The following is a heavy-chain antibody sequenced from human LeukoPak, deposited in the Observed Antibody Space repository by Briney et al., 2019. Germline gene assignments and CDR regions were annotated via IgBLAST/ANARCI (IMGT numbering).Heavy chain of an antibody. CDR1: GFSFSNSY. V-gene: IGHV3-11*01. CDR3: VPRKEWSCYMDV. Sequence: GGSLRLSCVVSGFSFSNSYMTWIRQTPGKGLESLAYISGSGSDIYYADSVKGRFTISRDNSKNTLYLQMNSLRVEDTAVYYCVPRKEWSCYMDVWGKGTTVTVSS. J-gene: IGHJ6*03. D-gene: IGHD3-3*01. CDR2: ISGSGSDI.